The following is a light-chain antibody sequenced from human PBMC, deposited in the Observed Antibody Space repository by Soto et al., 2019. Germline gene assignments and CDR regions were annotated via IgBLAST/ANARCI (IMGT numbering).Light chain of an antibody. CDR3: QQRHRWPIT. CDR1: QSFRGL. Sequence: LTQAPFTLCLSPGARATLSCRASQSFRGLLAWYQQKPGQAPRLLIYDAYNRATGIPPRFSGSGSGTDFTLTISSLEPEDSAVYYCQQRHRWPITFGQGTRLEIK. CDR2: DAY. J-gene: IGKJ5*01. V-gene: IGKV3-11*01.